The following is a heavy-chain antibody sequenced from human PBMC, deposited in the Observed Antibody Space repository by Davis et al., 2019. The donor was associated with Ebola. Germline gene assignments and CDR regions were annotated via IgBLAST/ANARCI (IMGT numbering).Heavy chain of an antibody. CDR3: ARGAGGAYSSFYFDS. V-gene: IGHV4-59*01. D-gene: IGHD1-26*01. J-gene: IGHJ4*02. CDR2: IYHTGST. CDR1: GDSISGYY. Sequence: SETLSLTCTVSGDSISGYYWSWIRQSPGKGLEWIGYIYHTGSTNYKPTLRGRVTMSLDTSKWQFSLRLTSLTPADTAVYYCARGAGGAYSSFYFDSWGQGNLVTVPS.